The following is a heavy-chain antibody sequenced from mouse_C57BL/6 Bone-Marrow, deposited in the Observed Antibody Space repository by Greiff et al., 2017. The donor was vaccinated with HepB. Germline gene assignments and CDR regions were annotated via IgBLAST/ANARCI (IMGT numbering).Heavy chain of an antibody. CDR3: ARNYYGSSLYYFDY. V-gene: IGHV1-59*01. Sequence: QVQLQQPGAELVRPGTSVKLSCKASGYTFTSYWMHWVKQRPGQGLEWIGVIDPSDSYTNYNQKFKGKATLTVDTSSSKAYMQLSSLTSEDSAVYYCARNYYGSSLYYFDYWGQGTTLTVSS. D-gene: IGHD1-1*01. J-gene: IGHJ2*01. CDR1: GYTFTSYW. CDR2: IDPSDSYT.